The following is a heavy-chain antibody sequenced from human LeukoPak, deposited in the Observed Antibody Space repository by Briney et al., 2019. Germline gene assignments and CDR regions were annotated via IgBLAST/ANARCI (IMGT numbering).Heavy chain of an antibody. CDR2: ISYTGSP. V-gene: IGHV4-39*01. CDR3: ARHVVGGTCYSALNI. D-gene: IGHD2-15*01. CDR1: GGSLSSSSYY. Sequence: PSETLSLTCTVSGGSLSSSSYYWAWIRQPPGKGLEWIGSISYTGSPYYHVSLESRVTIPMDTSTHQFSLKVTSVTAAETAVYYCARHVVGGTCYSALNIWGQGTMVTVSS. J-gene: IGHJ3*02.